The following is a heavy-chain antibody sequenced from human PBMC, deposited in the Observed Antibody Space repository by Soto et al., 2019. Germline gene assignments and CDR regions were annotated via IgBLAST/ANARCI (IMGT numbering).Heavy chain of an antibody. CDR1: GGSISSSSYY. V-gene: IGHV4-39*01. D-gene: IGHD3-22*01. J-gene: IGHJ4*02. CDR3: ARQTSYYYDSSGYPFDY. Sequence: QLQLQESGPGLVKPSETLSLTCTVSGGSISSSSYYWGWIRQPPGKGLEWIGSIYYSGSTYYNPSLKSRVTISVDTSKNQFSLKLSSVTAADTAVYYCARQTSYYYDSSGYPFDYWGQGTLVTVSS. CDR2: IYYSGST.